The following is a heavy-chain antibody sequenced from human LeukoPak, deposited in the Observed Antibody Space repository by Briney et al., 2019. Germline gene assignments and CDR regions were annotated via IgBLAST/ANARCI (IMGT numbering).Heavy chain of an antibody. J-gene: IGHJ4*02. Sequence: PGGSLRLSCAASGFTFSSYAMSWVRQAPGKGLEWVSAISGSGGSTYYADYVKGRFTISRDNSKNTLYLQMNSLRAEDTAVYYCAKGRDTAMFLGIVDYWGQGTLVTVSS. D-gene: IGHD5-18*01. CDR3: AKGRDTAMFLGIVDY. CDR2: ISGSGGST. CDR1: GFTFSSYA. V-gene: IGHV3-23*01.